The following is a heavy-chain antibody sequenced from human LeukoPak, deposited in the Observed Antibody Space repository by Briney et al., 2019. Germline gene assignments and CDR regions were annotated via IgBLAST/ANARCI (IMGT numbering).Heavy chain of an antibody. Sequence: AASVKVSCKASGFTFTSYGISWVRQAPGQGLEWMGWISVYNGNTSNVQKLQGRVTMTRNTSISTAYMELSSLRSEDTAVYYCARGQNWFDPWGQGTLVTVSS. CDR2: ISVYNGNT. CDR3: ARGQNWFDP. V-gene: IGHV1-18*01. CDR1: GFTFTSYG. J-gene: IGHJ5*02.